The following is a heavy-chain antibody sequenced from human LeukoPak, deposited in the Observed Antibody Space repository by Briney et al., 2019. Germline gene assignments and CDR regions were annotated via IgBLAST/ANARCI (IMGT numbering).Heavy chain of an antibody. Sequence: PSETLSLTCTVSGVSISSSNSYWGWIRQPPGKGLEWIGSIYYSGSTYYNPSLKSRVTISVDTSKNQFSLKLSSVTAADTAVYYCARDDYGGSSYFDYWGQGTLVTVFS. J-gene: IGHJ4*02. CDR1: GVSISSSNSY. CDR2: IYYSGST. CDR3: ARDDYGGSSYFDY. V-gene: IGHV4-39*07. D-gene: IGHD4-23*01.